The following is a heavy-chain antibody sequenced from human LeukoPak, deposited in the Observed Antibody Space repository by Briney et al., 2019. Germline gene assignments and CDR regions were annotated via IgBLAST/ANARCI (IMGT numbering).Heavy chain of an antibody. CDR2: ISGSGGST. J-gene: IGHJ4*02. V-gene: IGHV3-23*01. D-gene: IGHD3-9*01. CDR1: GFTFSSYA. Sequence: PGGSLRLSCAASGFTFSSYAMSWVRQAPGKGLEWVSAISGSGGSTYYADSVKGRFTISRDNSKNTLYLQMNSLRAGDTAVYYCVAPLFDWYYFDYWGQGTLVTVSS. CDR3: VAPLFDWYYFDY.